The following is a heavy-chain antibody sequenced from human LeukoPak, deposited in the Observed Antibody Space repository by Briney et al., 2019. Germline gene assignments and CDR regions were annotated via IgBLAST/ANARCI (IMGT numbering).Heavy chain of an antibody. V-gene: IGHV3-30*18. Sequence: GGSLRLSCAASGFTFSSYGMHWVRQAPGKGLEWVAVISYDGSNKYYADSVKGRFTISRDNSKNTLYLQMNSLRVEDTAVYYCAKALSGSFDYWGQGTLVTVSS. CDR1: GFTFSSYG. J-gene: IGHJ4*02. D-gene: IGHD3-10*01. CDR3: AKALSGSFDY. CDR2: ISYDGSNK.